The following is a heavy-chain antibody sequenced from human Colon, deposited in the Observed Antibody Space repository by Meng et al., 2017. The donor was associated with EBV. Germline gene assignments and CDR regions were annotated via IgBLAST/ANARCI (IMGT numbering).Heavy chain of an antibody. CDR3: TDVGGDMI. J-gene: IGHJ4*02. CDR2: IKRASDGGTT. D-gene: IGHD3-10*01. Sequence: EVQLVGSGGGLVKPGESLRLSFAASGFTFTNSHMTWVRQAPGKGLEWVGRIKRASDGGTTDYAAPVKGRFTISRDDSKSTVYLQMNSLKSEDTGVYYCTDVGGDMIWGQGTLVTVSS. V-gene: IGHV3-15*01. CDR1: GFTFTNSH.